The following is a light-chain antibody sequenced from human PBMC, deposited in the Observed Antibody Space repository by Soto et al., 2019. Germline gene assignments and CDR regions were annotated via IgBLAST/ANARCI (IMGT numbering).Light chain of an antibody. CDR1: QGISSW. J-gene: IGKJ3*01. Sequence: DIQMTQSPSSVSASVGDRVTITCRASQGISSWLAWYQQRSGKAPKLLIYAASSLQTGVPSRFSGSGSGTDFTLTISSLQPEDFAVYYCNHYSPSSFTFGPGTKVEIE. CDR3: NHYSPSSFT. V-gene: IGKV1-12*01. CDR2: AAS.